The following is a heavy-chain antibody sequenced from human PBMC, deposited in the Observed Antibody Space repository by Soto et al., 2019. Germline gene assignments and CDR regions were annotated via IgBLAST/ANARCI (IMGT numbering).Heavy chain of an antibody. J-gene: IGHJ4*02. CDR2: ISYDGSNK. CDR3: AKDLYSYGSGSYYVEDY. V-gene: IGHV3-30*18. D-gene: IGHD3-10*01. Sequence: PGGSLRLSCAASGFTFSSYGMHWVRQAPGKGLEWVAVISYDGSNKYYADSVKGRFTISRDNSKNTLYLQMNSLRAEDTAVYYCAKDLYSYGSGSYYVEDYWGQGTLVTVSS. CDR1: GFTFSSYG.